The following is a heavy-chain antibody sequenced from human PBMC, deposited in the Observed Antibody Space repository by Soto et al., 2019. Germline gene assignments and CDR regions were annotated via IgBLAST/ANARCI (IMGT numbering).Heavy chain of an antibody. J-gene: IGHJ4*02. Sequence: NPSETLSLTCTVSGGSISSFYWSWIRQPAGKGLEWIGRIYSGGRNNYNPSLKSRITMSVDTSKNQFSLRLTSVTAADTAVYFCARGEWESYYQDYWGQGTLVTVSS. CDR2: IYSGGRN. CDR3: ARGEWESYYQDY. D-gene: IGHD1-26*01. CDR1: GGSISSFY. V-gene: IGHV4-4*07.